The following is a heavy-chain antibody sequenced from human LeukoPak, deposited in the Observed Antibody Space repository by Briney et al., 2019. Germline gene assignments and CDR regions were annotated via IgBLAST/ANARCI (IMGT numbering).Heavy chain of an antibody. CDR1: GYSFTSYW. J-gene: IGHJ5*02. Sequence: GESLKISCKGSGYSFTSYWIGWVRPMPGKGLEWMGIIYPGDSDTRYSPSFQGQVTISADKSISTAYLQWSSLKASDTAMYYCARYRYPYGSGSYYKGWFDHWGQGTLVTVSS. CDR3: ARYRYPYGSGSYYKGWFDH. D-gene: IGHD3-10*01. CDR2: IYPGDSDT. V-gene: IGHV5-51*01.